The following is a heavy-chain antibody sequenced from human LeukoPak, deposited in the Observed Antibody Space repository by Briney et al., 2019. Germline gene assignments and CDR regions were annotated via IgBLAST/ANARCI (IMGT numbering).Heavy chain of an antibody. CDR1: GGSFSGYY. CDR2: INHSGST. J-gene: IGHJ6*03. Sequence: SETLSLTCAVYGGSFSGYYWSWIRQPPGKGLEWIGEINHSGSTNYNPSLKSRVTISVDTSKNQFSLKLSSVTAADTAVYFCARHKDYYYSYMDVWGKGTTVTISS. CDR3: ARHKDYYYSYMDV. V-gene: IGHV4-34*01.